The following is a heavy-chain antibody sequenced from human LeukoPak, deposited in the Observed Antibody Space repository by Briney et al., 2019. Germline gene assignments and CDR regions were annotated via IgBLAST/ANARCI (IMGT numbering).Heavy chain of an antibody. Sequence: ASVKVSCKASGYTFTVYYMHWVRQATGQGLEWMGWINPNSGGTNYAQKFQGRVTMTRDTSISTAYMELSRLRSDDTAVYYCARYTSGRLNPGFYHYYTDVGRKGTTVTVSS. D-gene: IGHD6-19*01. CDR2: INPNSGGT. CDR3: ARYTSGRLNPGFYHYYTDV. J-gene: IGHJ6*03. V-gene: IGHV1-2*02. CDR1: GYTFTVYY.